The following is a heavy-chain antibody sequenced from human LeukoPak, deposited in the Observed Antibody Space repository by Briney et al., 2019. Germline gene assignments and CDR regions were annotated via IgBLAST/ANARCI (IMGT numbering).Heavy chain of an antibody. CDR2: ISTSSSYI. CDR1: GFTFSSYV. J-gene: IGHJ4*02. Sequence: PGRSLRLSCAASGFTFSSYVMHWVRQAPGKGLEWVSSISTSSSYIHYADSVKGRFTISRDNAKNSLYLQMNSLRAEDTAVYYCARGTLNIPGEHGAFDYWGQGTLVTVSS. CDR3: ARGTLNIPGEHGAFDY. D-gene: IGHD1-14*01. V-gene: IGHV3-21*01.